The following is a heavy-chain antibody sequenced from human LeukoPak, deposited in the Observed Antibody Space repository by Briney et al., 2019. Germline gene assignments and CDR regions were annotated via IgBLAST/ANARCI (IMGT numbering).Heavy chain of an antibody. D-gene: IGHD3-16*01. CDR1: GGSLSGYY. V-gene: IGHV4-34*01. CDR2: INHSGST. J-gene: IGHJ5*02. Sequence: PSETPSLTCAVYGGSLSGYYWSWIRQPPGKGLEWIGEINHSGSTNYNPSLKSRVTISVDTSKNQFSLKLSSVTAADTAVYYCARGLWGGFDPWGQGTLVTVSS. CDR3: ARGLWGGFDP.